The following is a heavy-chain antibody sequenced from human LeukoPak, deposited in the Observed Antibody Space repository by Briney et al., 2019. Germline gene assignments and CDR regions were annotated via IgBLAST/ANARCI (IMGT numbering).Heavy chain of an antibody. V-gene: IGHV3-30*04. CDR2: ISFDGSDK. Sequence: PGRSLRLSCAASGFTFSSYAMHWVRQAPGKGLEWVVVISFDGSDKYYADSVKGRFTISRDNSKNTLYLQMNSLRAEDTAVYYCASYSYGYTPSSPFDYWGQGTLVTVSS. D-gene: IGHD5-18*01. CDR1: GFTFSSYA. J-gene: IGHJ4*02. CDR3: ASYSYGYTPSSPFDY.